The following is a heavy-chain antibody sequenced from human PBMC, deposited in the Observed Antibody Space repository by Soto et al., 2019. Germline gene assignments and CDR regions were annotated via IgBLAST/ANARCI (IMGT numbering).Heavy chain of an antibody. Sequence: PGGSLRLSCAASGFTFSSYGMHRVRQAPGKGLEWVAVISYDGSNKYYAGSVKGPFTISRDNSKNTLYLQMNSLRGEDTAVYYCAKDQGPYYDLWSGYDYWGQGTLVTVSS. V-gene: IGHV3-30*18. CDR2: ISYDGSNK. CDR1: GFTFSSYG. D-gene: IGHD3-3*01. J-gene: IGHJ4*02. CDR3: AKDQGPYYDLWSGYDY.